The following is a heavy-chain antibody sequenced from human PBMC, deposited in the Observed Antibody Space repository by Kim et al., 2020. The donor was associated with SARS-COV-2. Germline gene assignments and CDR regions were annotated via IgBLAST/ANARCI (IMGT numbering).Heavy chain of an antibody. CDR2: ISSSSSYT. D-gene: IGHD5-12*01. V-gene: IGHV3-11*03. CDR3: ARHIDLGGMDV. Sequence: GGSLRLSCAASGFTFSDYYMSWIRQAPGKGLEWVSYISSSSSYTNYADSVKGRFTISRDNAKNSLYLQMNSLRAEDTAVYYCARHIDLGGMDVWGQGTTVTVSS. J-gene: IGHJ6*02. CDR1: GFTFSDYY.